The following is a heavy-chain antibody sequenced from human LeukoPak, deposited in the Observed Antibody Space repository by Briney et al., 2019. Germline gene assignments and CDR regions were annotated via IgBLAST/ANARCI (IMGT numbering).Heavy chain of an antibody. V-gene: IGHV3-74*01. D-gene: IGHD3-10*01. CDR1: GFTFSSYW. J-gene: IGHJ4*02. Sequence: GGSLRLSCATSGFTFSSYWMHWVRQAPGKGLVWVSRINTDGSTTNYADSVKGRFTISRDNAKNSLYLQVNSLRAEDTAVYYCARDSSLGVNFDYWGQGTLVTVSS. CDR3: ARDSSLGVNFDY. CDR2: INTDGSTT.